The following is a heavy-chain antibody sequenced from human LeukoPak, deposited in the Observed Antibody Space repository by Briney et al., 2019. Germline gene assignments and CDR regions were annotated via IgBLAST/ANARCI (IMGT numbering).Heavy chain of an antibody. V-gene: IGHV4-59*01. D-gene: IGHD3-22*01. CDR2: IYSSGST. CDR1: GGSISSYY. J-gene: IGHJ1*01. CDR3: ARLSSGRPHEYFQH. Sequence: SETLSLTCTVSGGSISSYYWSWVRQPPGKGLEWIAYIYSSGSTNHNPSLKSRATISVDTSKNQFSLRWTSVTAADTAVYYCARLSSGRPHEYFQHWGQGTLVTVSS.